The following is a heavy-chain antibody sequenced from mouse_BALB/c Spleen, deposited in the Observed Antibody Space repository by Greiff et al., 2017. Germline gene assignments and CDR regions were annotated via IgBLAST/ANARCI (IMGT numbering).Heavy chain of an antibody. CDR2: IYPGNSDT. Sequence: VQLQQSGTVLARPGASVKMSCKASGYTFTSYWMPWVKQRPGPGLEWIGAIYPGNSDTSYNQKFKGKAKLTAVTSTSTAYMELISLTNEDSAVYYFTREVITTDAMDYWGQGTSVTVSS. D-gene: IGHD2-4*01. CDR1: GYTFTSYW. J-gene: IGHJ4*01. V-gene: IGHV1-5*01. CDR3: TREVITTDAMDY.